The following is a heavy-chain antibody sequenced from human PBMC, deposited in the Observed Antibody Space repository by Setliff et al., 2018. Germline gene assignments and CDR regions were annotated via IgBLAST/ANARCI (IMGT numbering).Heavy chain of an antibody. J-gene: IGHJ3*02. CDR1: GGPFSNYY. CDR2: INHSGST. V-gene: IGHV4-34*01. D-gene: IGHD2-2*01. CDR3: ARGRMRGSCSGPSCTYDPFDI. Sequence: SETLSLTCTVYGGPFSNYYWSWIRQPPGKGLEWIGEINHSGSTNYNSSLTSRVTISVDTSKNQFSLILRSVTAADTAVYYCARGRMRGSCSGPSCTYDPFDIWGQGTPVTVSS.